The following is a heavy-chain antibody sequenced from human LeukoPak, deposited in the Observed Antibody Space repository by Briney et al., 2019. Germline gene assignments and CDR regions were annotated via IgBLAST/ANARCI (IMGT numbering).Heavy chain of an antibody. V-gene: IGHV3-23*01. CDR2: VSESGGST. Sequence: GGSLRLSCVASGFTFSTYVMGWVRQVPGKGLEWVSSVSESGGSTYYADSVKGRFTISRDNSKDTLSLQMNSLRAEDTAIYYCARDLGSYTSGWYMGFDYWGQGTLVTVSS. CDR1: GFTFSTYV. D-gene: IGHD6-19*01. CDR3: ARDLGSYTSGWYMGFDY. J-gene: IGHJ4*02.